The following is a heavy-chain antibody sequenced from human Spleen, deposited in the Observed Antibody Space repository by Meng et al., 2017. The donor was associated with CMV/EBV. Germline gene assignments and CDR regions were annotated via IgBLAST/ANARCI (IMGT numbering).Heavy chain of an antibody. CDR1: SSSYY. J-gene: IGHJ4*02. CDR2: IYYSGST. V-gene: IGHV4-39*07. D-gene: IGHD3-22*01. CDR3: ARDGSSDYYDSSGYSPFDY. Sequence: SSSYYWGWNRQPQGKGLEWIGSIYYSGSTYYNPSLKSRVTISVDTSKNQFSLKLSSVIAADTAVYYCARDGSSDYYDSSGYSPFDYWGQGTLVTVSS.